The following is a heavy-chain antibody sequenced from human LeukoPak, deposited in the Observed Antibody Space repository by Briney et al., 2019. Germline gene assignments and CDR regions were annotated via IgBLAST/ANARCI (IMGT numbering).Heavy chain of an antibody. V-gene: IGHV3-23*01. J-gene: IGHJ4*02. Sequence: GGSLRLSCAASGFTFSTYNMNWVRQAPGKGLEWVSAISGSGGSTYYADSVKGRFTISRDNSKNTLYLQMNSLRAEDTAVYYCAKSMIVVVITKGGLDYWGQGTLVTVSS. CDR1: GFTFSTYN. D-gene: IGHD3-22*01. CDR3: AKSMIVVVITKGGLDY. CDR2: ISGSGGST.